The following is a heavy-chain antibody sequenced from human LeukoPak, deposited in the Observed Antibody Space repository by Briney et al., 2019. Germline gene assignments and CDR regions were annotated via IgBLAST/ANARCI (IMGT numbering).Heavy chain of an antibody. V-gene: IGHV4-38-2*02. Sequence: SETLSLTCTVSGYSISSGYYWGWIRPPPGKGLEWIGSIYYSGSAYYNPSLKSRVTISVDTSKNQFSLRLNSVTAADTAVYYWGRNRRVVGATTGGDYWGKGTRVTVSP. CDR3: GRNRRVVGATTGGDY. D-gene: IGHD1-26*01. J-gene: IGHJ4*02. CDR2: IYYSGSA. CDR1: GYSISSGYY.